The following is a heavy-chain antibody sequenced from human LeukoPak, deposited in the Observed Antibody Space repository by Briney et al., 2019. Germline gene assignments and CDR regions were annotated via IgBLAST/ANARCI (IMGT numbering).Heavy chain of an antibody. D-gene: IGHD3-22*01. J-gene: IGHJ3*02. CDR1: GGSISGYY. CDR3: ARGGLENGYHSNDGFDI. Sequence: SETLSLTCTVSGGSISGYYWSWIRQPPGKGLEWTGYIYYSGSTKYNPYLKSRVTMSVDTSRNQFSLKLSSVTAADTAVYYCARGGLENGYHSNDGFDIWGQGTMVTVSS. V-gene: IGHV4-59*01. CDR2: IYYSGST.